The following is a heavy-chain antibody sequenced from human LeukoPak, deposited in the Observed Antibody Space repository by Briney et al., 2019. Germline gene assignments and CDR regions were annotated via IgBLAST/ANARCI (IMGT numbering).Heavy chain of an antibody. CDR1: GFTFSSYE. D-gene: IGHD3-16*01. CDR3: ARTAFDDSR. CDR2: ISSSGSTI. Sequence: GGSLRLSCVASGFTFSSYEMNWVRQAPGKGLEWVSYISSSGSTIYYADSVKGRFTISRDNAKNSLYLQMNSLRAEDTAVYYCARTAFDDSRWGQGTLVTVSS. J-gene: IGHJ4*02. V-gene: IGHV3-48*03.